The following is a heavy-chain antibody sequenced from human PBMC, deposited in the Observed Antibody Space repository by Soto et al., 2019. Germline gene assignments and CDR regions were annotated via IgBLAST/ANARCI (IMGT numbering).Heavy chain of an antibody. CDR1: GYTFTSYA. J-gene: IGHJ4*02. D-gene: IGHD2-21*02. CDR3: ARSIAVVTALDY. Sequence: QVQLVQSGAEEKKPGASVKVSCKASGYTFTSYAMHWVRQAPGQRLEWMGWINAGNGNTKYSQKFQGRVTITRDTSARTAYMELSSRRSEDTAVYYCARSIAVVTALDYWGQGTLVTVSS. CDR2: INAGNGNT. V-gene: IGHV1-3*05.